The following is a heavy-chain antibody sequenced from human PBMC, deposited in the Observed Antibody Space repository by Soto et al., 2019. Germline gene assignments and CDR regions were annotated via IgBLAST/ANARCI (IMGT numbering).Heavy chain of an antibody. CDR2: ISYDGSNK. J-gene: IGHJ6*01. D-gene: IGHD2-15*01. V-gene: IGHV3-30-3*01. CDR1: GFTFSSYA. CDR3: ARDKLGYCSGGSCYSYYYYGMDV. Sequence: ESGGGVVQPGRSLRLSCAASGFTFSSYAMHWVRQAPGKGLEWVAVISYDGSNKYYADSVKGRFTISRDNSKNTLYLQMNSLRAEDTAVYYCARDKLGYCSGGSCYSYYYYGMDVW.